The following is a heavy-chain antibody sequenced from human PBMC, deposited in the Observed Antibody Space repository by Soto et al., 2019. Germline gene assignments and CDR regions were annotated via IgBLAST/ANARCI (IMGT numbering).Heavy chain of an antibody. CDR1: GGSISSSSYY. Sequence: QLQLQESGPGLVKPSETLSLTCTVSGGSISSSSYYWGWIRQPPGKGLEWIGSIYYSGSTYYNPSLKSRVTISGATSQNQFSLKLSSVTAADTAVYYCARRQLVGIDSFDYWGQGTLVTVSS. CDR3: ARRQLVGIDSFDY. J-gene: IGHJ4*02. CDR2: IYYSGST. D-gene: IGHD6-6*01. V-gene: IGHV4-39*01.